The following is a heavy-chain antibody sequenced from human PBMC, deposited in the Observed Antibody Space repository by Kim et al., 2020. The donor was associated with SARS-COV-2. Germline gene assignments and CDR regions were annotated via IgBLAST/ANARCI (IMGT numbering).Heavy chain of an antibody. CDR1: GGSISSSSYY. CDR3: ARQIRVYYYDSSGYPLGFDY. D-gene: IGHD3-22*01. Sequence: SETLSLTCTVSGGSISSSSYYWGWIRQPPGKGLEWIGSIYYSGSTYYNPSLKSRVTISVDTSKNQFSLKLSSVTAADTAVYYCARQIRVYYYDSSGYPLGFDYWGQGTLVTVSS. CDR2: IYYSGST. V-gene: IGHV4-39*07. J-gene: IGHJ4*02.